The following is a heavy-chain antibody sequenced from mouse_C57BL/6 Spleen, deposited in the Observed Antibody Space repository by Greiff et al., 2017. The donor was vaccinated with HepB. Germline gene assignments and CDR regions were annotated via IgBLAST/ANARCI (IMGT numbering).Heavy chain of an antibody. CDR2: ISDGGSYT. J-gene: IGHJ2*01. V-gene: IGHV5-4*01. D-gene: IGHD2-5*01. CDR3: ARDKGYYSNSYFDY. CDR1: GFTFSSYA. Sequence: VQLKESGGGLVKPGGSLKLSCAASGFTFSSYAMSWVRQTPEKRLEWVATISDGGSYTYYPDNVKGRFTISRDNAKNNLYLQMSHLKSEDTAMYYCARDKGYYSNSYFDYWGQGTTLTVSS.